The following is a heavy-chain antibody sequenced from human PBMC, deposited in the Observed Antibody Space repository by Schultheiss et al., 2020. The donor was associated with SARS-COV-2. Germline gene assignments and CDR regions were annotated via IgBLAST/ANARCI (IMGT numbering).Heavy chain of an antibody. D-gene: IGHD4-17*01. V-gene: IGHV4-31*03. J-gene: IGHJ4*02. CDR2: IYYSGST. CDR1: GGSISSGGYY. CDR3: ARGTYGDGGFDY. Sequence: SETLSLTCTVSGGSISSGGYYWSWIRQHPGKGLEWIGYIYYSGSTYYNPSLKSRLTISVDTSKNQFSLKLSSVTAADTAVYYCARGTYGDGGFDYWGQGTLVTVSS.